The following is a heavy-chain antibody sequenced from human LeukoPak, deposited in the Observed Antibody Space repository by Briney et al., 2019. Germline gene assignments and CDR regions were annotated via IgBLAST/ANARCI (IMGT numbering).Heavy chain of an antibody. J-gene: IGHJ5*02. CDR1: GYDFPNYG. CDR2: ISPFNGHT. Sequence: ASVKVSCKASGYDFPNYGISWVRQAPGQGLEWMGWISPFNGHTYRARKVQGRVTMTTDTSTSTAYMELRSLISDDTAVYYCARARATGDCTSSSCWEMGWFDPWGQGTLVTVSS. D-gene: IGHD2-2*01. CDR3: ARARATGDCTSSSCWEMGWFDP. V-gene: IGHV1-18*01.